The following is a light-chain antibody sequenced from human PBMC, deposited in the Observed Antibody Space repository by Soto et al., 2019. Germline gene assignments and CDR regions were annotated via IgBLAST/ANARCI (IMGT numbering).Light chain of an antibody. Sequence: AIQMTQSPSSLSPSLGDTVTITCRASQGIRNDLAWYQQKPGKAPKLLIYAASHLQSGVPSRFRGSGYGTDFTLTISSLQPEECAPYFCQQDRDSPRRFGQGTSVEIK. CDR3: QQDRDSPRR. V-gene: IGKV1-6*01. CDR1: QGIRND. J-gene: IGKJ1*01. CDR2: AAS.